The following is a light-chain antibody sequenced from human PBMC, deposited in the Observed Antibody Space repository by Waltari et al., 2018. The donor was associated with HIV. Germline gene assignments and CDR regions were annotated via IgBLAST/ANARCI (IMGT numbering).Light chain of an antibody. CDR3: QQYDMAPRT. CDR1: QRIDNNY. CDR2: GAS. J-gene: IGKJ1*01. V-gene: IGKV3-20*01. Sequence: EIVLTQSPGTLSLSPGERATLSCRASQRIDNNYLAWYQHRPGQATRLLIFGASSRATSIPGRLSASGSRTVFPHTISSLDHAESALYDRQQYDMAPRTFGPGTTVNIK.